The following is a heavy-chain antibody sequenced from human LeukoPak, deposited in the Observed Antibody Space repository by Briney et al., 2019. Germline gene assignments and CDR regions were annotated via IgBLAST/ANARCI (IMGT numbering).Heavy chain of an antibody. Sequence: SETLSLTCVIYGGSSSGYYWSWIRQPPGKGLEWIGEINHSGSTNYNPSLKSRVTISVDTSKKQFSLKLSSVTAADTAFYYCARQRDYYDSSGQSDFDSWGQGALVTVSS. J-gene: IGHJ4*02. CDR2: INHSGST. CDR1: GGSSSGYY. D-gene: IGHD3-22*01. V-gene: IGHV4-34*01. CDR3: ARQRDYYDSSGQSDFDS.